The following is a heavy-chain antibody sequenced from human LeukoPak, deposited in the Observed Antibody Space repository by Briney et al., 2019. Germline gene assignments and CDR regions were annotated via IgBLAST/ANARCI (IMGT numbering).Heavy chain of an antibody. J-gene: IGHJ5*02. V-gene: IGHV3-23*01. D-gene: IGHD3-10*01. CDR1: GFNYSSYT. Sequence: PGGSLRLSCAAFGFNYSSYTMNWVRQAPGMGLEWLSYISATRDITYYADSVKGRFTISRDNSKNTLYLQMNSLRAEDTAVYYCAKDRGVWFGELFLWFDPWGQGTLVTVSS. CDR3: AKDRGVWFGELFLWFDP. CDR2: ISATRDIT.